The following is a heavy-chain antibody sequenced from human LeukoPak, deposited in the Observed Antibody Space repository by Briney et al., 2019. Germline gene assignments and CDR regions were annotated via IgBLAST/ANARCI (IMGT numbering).Heavy chain of an antibody. CDR2: LYSGGLT. Sequence: SETLSLTCTVSGASISSSDYYWGWIRQPPGKRLEWIGSLYSGGLTYYNPSLKSRVTISVDTSKNQFSLKVTSVTAADTAVYSCASGGYSSGWYGSFDIWGQWTVVTVSS. D-gene: IGHD6-19*01. CDR1: GASISSSDYY. CDR3: ASGGYSSGWYGSFDI. V-gene: IGHV4-39*01. J-gene: IGHJ3*02.